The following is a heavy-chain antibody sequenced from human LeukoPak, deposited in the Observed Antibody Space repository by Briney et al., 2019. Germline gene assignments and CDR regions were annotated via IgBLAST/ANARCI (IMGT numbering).Heavy chain of an antibody. D-gene: IGHD3-9*01. J-gene: IGHJ3*02. Sequence: GGSLRLSCAASGFTFSSYAMSWVRQAPGKGLEWVSYISGSGSTTYYADSVKGRFTISRDNAKKSLYLQMNSLRAEDTAVYYCARASLRYFDWSHAFDIWGQGTMVTVSS. CDR1: GFTFSSYA. CDR2: ISGSGSTT. CDR3: ARASLRYFDWSHAFDI. V-gene: IGHV3-48*04.